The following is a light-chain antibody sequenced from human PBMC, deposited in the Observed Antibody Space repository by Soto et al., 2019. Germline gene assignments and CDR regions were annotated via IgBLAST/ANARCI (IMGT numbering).Light chain of an antibody. CDR3: LQYGDSPLT. CDR1: QSVTVNS. V-gene: IGKV3-20*01. Sequence: EILLTQSPSTLSLSPGEGVTLSCRASQSVTVNSLAWYQQKPGQAPRLLIYAASTRDTAVPDRFTGSGSGTGFALTISRLEPEDFAVYYCLQYGDSPLTFGSGTKVDMK. J-gene: IGKJ3*01. CDR2: AAS.